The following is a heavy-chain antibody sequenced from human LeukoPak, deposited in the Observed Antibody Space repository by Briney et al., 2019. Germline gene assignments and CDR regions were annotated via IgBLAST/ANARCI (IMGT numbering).Heavy chain of an antibody. CDR1: GFSFSSYW. D-gene: IGHD1-26*01. J-gene: IGHJ4*02. V-gene: IGHV3-7*01. Sequence: PGGSLRLSCEASGFSFSSYWMAWVRQAPGKGLEWVANINPDGSDTFYAASVKGRFTITRDNAKKSVFLQMSSLRAEETAMYHCVRWGAEADMADWGQGVLVTVSS. CDR2: INPDGSDT. CDR3: VRWGAEADMAD.